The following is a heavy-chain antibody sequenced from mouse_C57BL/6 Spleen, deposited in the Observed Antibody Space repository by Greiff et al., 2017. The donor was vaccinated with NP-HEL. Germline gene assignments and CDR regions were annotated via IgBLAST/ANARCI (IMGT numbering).Heavy chain of an antibody. V-gene: IGHV1-52*01. D-gene: IGHD3-2*02. CDR3: AGSSGNYAMDY. J-gene: IGHJ4*01. CDR1: GYTFTSYW. CDR2: IDPSDSET. Sequence: QVQLQQPGAVLVRPGSSVKLSCKASGYTFTSYWMHWVKQRPIQGLEWIGNIDPSDSETHYNQKFKDKATLTVDKSSSTAYMQLSSLTSEDSAVYYCAGSSGNYAMDYWGQGTSVTVSS.